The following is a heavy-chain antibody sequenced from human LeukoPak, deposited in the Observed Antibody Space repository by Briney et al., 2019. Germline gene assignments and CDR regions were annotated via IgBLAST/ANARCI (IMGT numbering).Heavy chain of an antibody. Sequence: SQTLSLTCTVSGGSISSGSYYWSWIRQPAGKGLEWIGRIYTSGSTNYNPSLKSRVTISVDTSKNQFSLKLSSVTAADTAVYYCARDWPIAGSTNWFDPWGQGTLVTVSS. CDR2: IYTSGST. V-gene: IGHV4-61*02. D-gene: IGHD5/OR15-5a*01. CDR3: ARDWPIAGSTNWFDP. CDR1: GGSISSGSYY. J-gene: IGHJ5*02.